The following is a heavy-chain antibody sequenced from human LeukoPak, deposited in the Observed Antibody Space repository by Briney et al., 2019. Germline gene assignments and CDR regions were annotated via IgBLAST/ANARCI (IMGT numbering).Heavy chain of an antibody. CDR2: INHSGST. J-gene: IGHJ4*02. V-gene: IGHV4-34*01. D-gene: IGHD5-12*01. CDR1: GGSFSGYY. Sequence: PSETLSLTCAVHGGSFSGYYWSWIRQPPGKGLEWIGEINHSGSTNYNPSLKSRVTISVDTSKNQFSLKLSSVTAADTAVYYCARGYVAGYDYLYYFDYWGQGTLVTVSS. CDR3: ARGYVAGYDYLYYFDY.